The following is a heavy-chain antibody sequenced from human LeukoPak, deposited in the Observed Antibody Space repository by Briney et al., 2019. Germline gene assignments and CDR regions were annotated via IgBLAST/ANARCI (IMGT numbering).Heavy chain of an antibody. CDR3: AREMTSMVRGVPDAFDI. J-gene: IGHJ3*02. CDR2: ISTAGTI. V-gene: IGHV3-69-1*02. D-gene: IGHD3-10*01. CDR1: GFTFEDYA. Sequence: TGGSLRLSCAASGFTFEDYAMSWVRQAPGKGLEWVSYISTAGTIYYADSVKGRFTISRDNAKNSLYLQMNSLRAEDTAIYYCAREMTSMVRGVPDAFDIWGQGTMVTVSS.